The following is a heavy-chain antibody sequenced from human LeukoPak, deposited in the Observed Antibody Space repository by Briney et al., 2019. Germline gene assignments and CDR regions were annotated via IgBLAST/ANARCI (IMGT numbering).Heavy chain of an antibody. J-gene: IGHJ1*01. Sequence: SVKVSCKASGGTFSSYAISWVRQAPGQGLEWMGGIIPIFGTANYAQKFQGRVTITTDESTSTAYMELSSLRSEDTAVYYCANEGYYRASSRYLVQWGRDTLVTVSS. D-gene: IGHD3-22*01. CDR1: GGTFSSYA. CDR3: ANEGYYRASSRYLVQ. V-gene: IGHV1-69*05. CDR2: IIPIFGTA.